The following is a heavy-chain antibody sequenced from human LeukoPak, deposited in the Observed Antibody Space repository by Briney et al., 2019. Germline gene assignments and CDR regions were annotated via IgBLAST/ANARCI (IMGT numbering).Heavy chain of an antibody. CDR3: MKSAEGRHCGDIGWPGDQ. CDR2: IYYDGDNK. Sequence: GGSLRLSSAASGFTFSNYAMYWVRQAPGKGLEWVAVIYYDGDNKYYADSVKGRFTISRDNSKNTLYLQMNSLGDEETAVYFCMKSAEGRHCGDIGWPGDQWGEGTLVTVSS. J-gene: IGHJ4*02. D-gene: IGHD2-21*01. V-gene: IGHV3-33*06. CDR1: GFTFSNYA.